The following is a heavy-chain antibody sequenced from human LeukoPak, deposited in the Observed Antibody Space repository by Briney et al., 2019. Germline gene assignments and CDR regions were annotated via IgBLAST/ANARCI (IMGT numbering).Heavy chain of an antibody. CDR3: ARGPLDSSGYFVPFDY. J-gene: IGHJ4*02. D-gene: IGHD3-22*01. CDR1: GYTFTSYY. CDR2: INPSGGST. V-gene: IGHV1-46*01. Sequence: ASVKVSCKASGYTFTSYYMHWVRQAPGQGLEWMGIINPSGGSTSYAQKFQGRVTMTRDMSTSTVYMELSSLRSEDTAVYYCARGPLDSSGYFVPFDYWGQGTLVTVSS.